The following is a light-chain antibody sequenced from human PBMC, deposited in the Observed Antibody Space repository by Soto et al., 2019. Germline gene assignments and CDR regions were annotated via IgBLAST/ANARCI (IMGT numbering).Light chain of an antibody. V-gene: IGLV2-23*02. CDR1: GYDL. CDR3: CSFAGSNTFDVV. CDR2: EVS. J-gene: IGLJ2*01. Sequence: QSVLTQPASVSGSPGQSITISCTGAGYDLVSWYQQHPGKAPKLIISEVSKRPSGVSDRFSGSKSANTASLTISGLQAEDEADYYCCSFAGSNTFDVVFGGGT.